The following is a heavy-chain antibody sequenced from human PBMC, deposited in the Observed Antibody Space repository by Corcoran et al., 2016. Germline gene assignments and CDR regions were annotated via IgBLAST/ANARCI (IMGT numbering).Heavy chain of an antibody. J-gene: IGHJ6*02. D-gene: IGHD5-18*01. Sequence: QVQLVQSGAEVKKPGSSVKVSCKASGGTFSSYAISWVRQAPGQGLEWMGGTIPIFGTANYAQKFQGRVTITADKSTSTAYMELSSLRSEDTAVYYCAKLPVDTAMVTDDYYYGMDVWGQGTTVTVSS. CDR1: GGTFSSYA. V-gene: IGHV1-69*06. CDR2: TIPIFGTA. CDR3: AKLPVDTAMVTDDYYYGMDV.